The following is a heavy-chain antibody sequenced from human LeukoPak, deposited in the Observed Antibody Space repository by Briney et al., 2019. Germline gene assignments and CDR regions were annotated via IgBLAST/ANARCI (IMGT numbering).Heavy chain of an antibody. D-gene: IGHD2-21*02. CDR3: ARGRRVSDYYFDY. CDR1: GGSICSSSYY. J-gene: IGHJ4*02. CDR2: IYYSGST. V-gene: IGHV4-39*07. Sequence: SETLSLTCTVSGGSICSSSYYWGWIRQPPGKGLEWIGSIYYSGSTYYNPSLKSRVTISVDTSKNQFSLKLSSVTAADTAVYYYARGRRVSDYYFDYWGQGTLVIVSS.